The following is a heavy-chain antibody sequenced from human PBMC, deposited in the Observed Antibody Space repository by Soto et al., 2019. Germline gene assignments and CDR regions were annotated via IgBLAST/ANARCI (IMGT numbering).Heavy chain of an antibody. CDR2: IYYSGST. CDR3: ARDGGAGNYYYYGMDV. Sequence: PXETLSLTCTVAGGSISSGGYYWSWIRQHRGKGLEWIGYIYYSGSTYYNPSLKSRVTISVDTSKNQFSLKLSSVTAADTAVYYCARDGGAGNYYYYGMDVWGQGTTVTVSS. J-gene: IGHJ6*02. D-gene: IGHD1-1*01. CDR1: GGSISSGGYY. V-gene: IGHV4-31*03.